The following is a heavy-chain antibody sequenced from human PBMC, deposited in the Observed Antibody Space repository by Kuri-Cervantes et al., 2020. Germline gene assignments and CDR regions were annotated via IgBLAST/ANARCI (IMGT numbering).Heavy chain of an antibody. D-gene: IGHD2-21*02. CDR2: ISAYNGNT. Sequence: ASVKVSCKASGYTFTSYGISWVRQAPGQGLEWMGWISAYNGNTNYAQKLQGRVTMTTDTSTSTAYMELSSLRSEDTAVYHCARDWNCGGDCFGFYYFDYWGQGTLVTVSS. V-gene: IGHV1-18*01. CDR1: GYTFTSYG. CDR3: ARDWNCGGDCFGFYYFDY. J-gene: IGHJ4*02.